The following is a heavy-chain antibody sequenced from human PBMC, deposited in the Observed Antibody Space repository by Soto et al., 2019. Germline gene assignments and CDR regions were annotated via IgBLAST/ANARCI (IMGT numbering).Heavy chain of an antibody. CDR2: ITGGGDTT. V-gene: IGHV3-23*01. J-gene: IGHJ4*02. Sequence: EVQLLESGGGLVQPGGSLRLSCAASGFTFSNYAMTWVRQAPGRGLVWVSVITGGGDTTYYADSVKGLFTISRDNSKNTLSLQINSLGAEATALYSCAKRDRGNWSYFNYWGQGTLVTVSS. D-gene: IGHD1-20*01. CDR1: GFTFSNYA. CDR3: AKRDRGNWSYFNY.